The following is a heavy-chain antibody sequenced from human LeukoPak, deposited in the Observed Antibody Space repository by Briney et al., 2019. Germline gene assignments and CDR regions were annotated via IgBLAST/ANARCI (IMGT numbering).Heavy chain of an antibody. V-gene: IGHV1-69*05. CDR2: IIPIFGTA. Sequence: GASVKVSCKASGGTFSSYAISWVRQAPGQGLEWMGGIIPIFGTANYAQKFQGRVTMTRDTSTNTVYMELSSLKSEDTAVYYCASGYDSSGYGYYWGQGTLVTVSS. D-gene: IGHD3-22*01. CDR3: ASGYDSSGYGYY. CDR1: GGTFSSYA. J-gene: IGHJ4*02.